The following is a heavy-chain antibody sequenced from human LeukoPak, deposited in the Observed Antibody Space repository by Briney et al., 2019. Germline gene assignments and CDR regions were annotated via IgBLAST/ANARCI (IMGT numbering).Heavy chain of an antibody. CDR1: GGSISTYY. J-gene: IGHJ4*02. CDR2: IYYSGST. Sequence: KSSETLSLTCTVSGGSISTYYWSWIRQPPGKGLEWIGYIYYSGSTNYNPSLKSRVTISVDTSKNQFSLKLRSVTAADTAVYYCARDRDSDRFLDYWGQGTLVTVSS. D-gene: IGHD5-18*01. V-gene: IGHV4-59*01. CDR3: ARDRDSDRFLDY.